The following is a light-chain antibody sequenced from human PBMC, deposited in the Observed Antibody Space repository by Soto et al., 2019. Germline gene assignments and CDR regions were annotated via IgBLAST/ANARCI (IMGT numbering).Light chain of an antibody. CDR3: QQYNDWPRT. V-gene: IGKV3-15*01. Sequence: VMKMSAATLSVTTGERVTLSCRASQSVSNKLGWYQHKPGQAPRLLIYDTSTRAAGTPARFTGSGSGTDFTLTISSLQSEDFAIYYCQQYNDWPRTFGQRSNVDI. CDR2: DTS. CDR1: QSVSNK. J-gene: IGKJ1*01.